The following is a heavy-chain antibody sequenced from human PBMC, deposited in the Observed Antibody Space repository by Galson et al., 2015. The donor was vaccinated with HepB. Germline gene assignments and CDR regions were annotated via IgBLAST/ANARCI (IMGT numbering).Heavy chain of an antibody. CDR2: ISFDESNK. J-gene: IGHJ4*02. CDR3: ARDLGQRHSYLDF. CDR1: GFTFSFYA. V-gene: IGHV3-30*09. Sequence: SLRLSCAASGFTFSFYAMHWVRQAPGKGLEWVAVISFDESNKYYAASVKGRFAISRDNSKNTLYLQMRSLRPEDTAVYYCARDLGQRHSYLDFWGQGTLVTVSS. D-gene: IGHD6-25*01.